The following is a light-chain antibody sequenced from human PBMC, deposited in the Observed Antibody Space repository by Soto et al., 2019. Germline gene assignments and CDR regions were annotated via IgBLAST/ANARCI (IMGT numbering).Light chain of an antibody. Sequence: EIVMTQSPATLSVSPGESATLSCRASQSISGELAWYQQKPGQPPRLLIYGASTRATGVPARFTGSGSGSDFTLTISGLQSEDFAVYYCQQGLNWPLTFGQGSRLE. CDR2: GAS. CDR3: QQGLNWPLT. V-gene: IGKV3-15*01. J-gene: IGKJ2*01. CDR1: QSISGE.